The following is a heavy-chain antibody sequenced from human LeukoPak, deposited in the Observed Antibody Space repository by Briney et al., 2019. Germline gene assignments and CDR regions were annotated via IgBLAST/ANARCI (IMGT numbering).Heavy chain of an antibody. Sequence: PGGSLRLSCAASGITFSSYWMSWVRQAPGKGLEWVANIKQDGSEKYYGDSVKGRFTISGDNAKNSLYLQMNSLRAEDTAVYYCARIGGYLDAVDIWGQGTMVTVSS. J-gene: IGHJ3*02. CDR3: ARIGGYLDAVDI. D-gene: IGHD1-26*01. CDR2: IKQDGSEK. V-gene: IGHV3-7*01. CDR1: GITFSSYW.